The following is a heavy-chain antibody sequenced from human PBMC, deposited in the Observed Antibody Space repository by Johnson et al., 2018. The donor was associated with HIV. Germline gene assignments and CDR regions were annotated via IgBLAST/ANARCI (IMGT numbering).Heavy chain of an antibody. CDR2: SGSGAST. CDR3: AGGVAVAFDI. D-gene: IGHD6-19*01. Sequence: VQLVESGGGLIQPGGSLRLSCAASWFTVSSNYMSWVRQAPGKGLEWVSAISGSGASTYYADSVKGRFTISRDNSKNTLYLQMNSLRAEDTAVYYCAGGVAVAFDIWGPGTMVTVSS. J-gene: IGHJ3*02. CDR1: WFTVSSNY. V-gene: IGHV3-66*03.